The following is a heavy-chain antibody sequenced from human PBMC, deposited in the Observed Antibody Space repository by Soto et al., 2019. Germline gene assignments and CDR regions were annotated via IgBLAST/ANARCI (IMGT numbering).Heavy chain of an antibody. Sequence: EVQLVESGGGLVQPGGSLRLSCAASGFTFSSYSMNWVRQAPGKGLEWVSYISSSSSTIYYADSVKGRFTISRDNAKNSLYLQMKCLRDEDTAVYYCARGVNDSSGYYSLNWFDPWGQGTLVTVSS. D-gene: IGHD3-22*01. V-gene: IGHV3-48*02. CDR2: ISSSSSTI. CDR1: GFTFSSYS. J-gene: IGHJ5*02. CDR3: ARGVNDSSGYYSLNWFDP.